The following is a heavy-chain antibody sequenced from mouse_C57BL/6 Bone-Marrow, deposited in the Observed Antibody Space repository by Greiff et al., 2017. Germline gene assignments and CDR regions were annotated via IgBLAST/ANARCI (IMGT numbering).Heavy chain of an antibody. D-gene: IGHD2-12*01. J-gene: IGHJ3*01. CDR1: GYTFTSYW. Sequence: QVQLQQPGAELVKPGASVKLSCKASGYTFTSYWMQWVKQRPGQGLEWIGEIDPSDSYTNYNQKFKGKATLTVDTSSSTAYMQLSSLTSEDSAVYYCARGDYSSFAYGGQGTLVTVSA. CDR3: ARGDYSSFAY. CDR2: IDPSDSYT. V-gene: IGHV1-50*01.